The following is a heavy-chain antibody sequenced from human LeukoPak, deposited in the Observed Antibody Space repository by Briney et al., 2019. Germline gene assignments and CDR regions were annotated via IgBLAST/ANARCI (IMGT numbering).Heavy chain of an antibody. Sequence: SETLSLTCTVSGGSISSYYWSWIRQPPGKGLEWIGYIYYSGSTNYNPSLKSRVTISVDTSKNQFSLKLSSVAAADTAVYYCARAAPWFDPWGQGTLVTVSS. CDR3: ARAAPWFDP. CDR1: GGSISSYY. CDR2: IYYSGST. V-gene: IGHV4-59*01. J-gene: IGHJ5*02.